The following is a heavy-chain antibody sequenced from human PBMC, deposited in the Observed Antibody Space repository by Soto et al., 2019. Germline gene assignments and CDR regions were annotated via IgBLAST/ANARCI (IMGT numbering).Heavy chain of an antibody. J-gene: IGHJ6*02. CDR3: ARSKLELRDPDPPYYYYNMDV. V-gene: IGHV3-33*01. CDR1: GFTFSTYG. Sequence: PGGSLRLSCAASGFTFSTYGMHWVRQAPGKGLEWVAVIWYDGINKNYREYAKGRFTISRDNSMNTLYLQMNSLRAEDTATYYCARSKLELRDPDPPYYYYNMDVWGQGT. D-gene: IGHD1-7*01. CDR2: IWYDGINK.